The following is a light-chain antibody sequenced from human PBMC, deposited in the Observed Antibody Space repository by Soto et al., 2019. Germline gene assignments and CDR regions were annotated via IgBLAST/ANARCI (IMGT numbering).Light chain of an antibody. CDR1: QSVSNK. V-gene: IGKV3-15*01. CDR2: GAS. J-gene: IGKJ5*01. CDR3: QQRSNWPPSIT. Sequence: EIVMTQSPATLSVSPGERATLSCRASQSVSNKLAWYQQKPGQAPRLLIYGASTRATGIPARFSGSGSGTEFSLTISSLQSEDFAVYYCQQRSNWPPSITFGQGTRLEIK.